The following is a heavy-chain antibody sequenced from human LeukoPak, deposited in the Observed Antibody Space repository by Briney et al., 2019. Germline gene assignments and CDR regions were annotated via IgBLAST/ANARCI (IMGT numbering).Heavy chain of an antibody. D-gene: IGHD1-26*01. CDR3: AKDRRELPHGDDY. CDR2: ISGSGGST. CDR1: GFTFSSYA. Sequence: GGSLRLSCAASGFTFSSYAMSWVRQAPGKGLEWVSAISGSGGSTYYADSVKGRFTISRDNSKNTLYLQMSSLRAEDTAVYYCAKDRRELPHGDDYWGQGTLVTVSS. J-gene: IGHJ4*02. V-gene: IGHV3-23*01.